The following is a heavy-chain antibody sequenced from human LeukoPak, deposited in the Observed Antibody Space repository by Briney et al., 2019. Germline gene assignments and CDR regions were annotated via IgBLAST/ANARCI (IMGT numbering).Heavy chain of an antibody. CDR2: TYYTGTT. CDR1: GGSISGTYY. Sequence: SETLSLTCTVSGGSISGTYYWSWIRQPPGQGLEWIGYTYYTGTTDSNPSLKSRVTISLDTSKNQFSLNLSSVTAADTAVYYCARRWVYDKRAFDAWGQGTMVTVSS. D-gene: IGHD3-16*01. J-gene: IGHJ3*01. CDR3: ARRWVYDKRAFDA. V-gene: IGHV4-59*08.